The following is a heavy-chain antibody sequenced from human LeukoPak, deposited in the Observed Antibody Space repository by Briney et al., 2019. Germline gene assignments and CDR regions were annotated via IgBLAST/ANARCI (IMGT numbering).Heavy chain of an antibody. D-gene: IGHD4-17*01. J-gene: IGHJ4*02. CDR2: INPNSGGT. CDR3: ARDRGYGDYDRDY. CDR1: GYTFTGHY. V-gene: IGHV1-2*02. Sequence: ASVKVSCKASGYTFTGHYMHWVRQAPGQGLEWMGWINPNSGGTNYAQKLQGRVTMTTDTSTSTAYMELRSLRSDDTAVYYCARDRGYGDYDRDYWGQGTLVTVSS.